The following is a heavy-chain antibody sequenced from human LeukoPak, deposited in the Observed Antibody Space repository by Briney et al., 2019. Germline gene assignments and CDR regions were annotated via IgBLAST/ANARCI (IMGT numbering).Heavy chain of an antibody. V-gene: IGHV3-23*01. CDR1: GFTFSSYG. Sequence: GGSLRLSCAASGFTFSSYGMSWVRQAPGKGLEWVSAISGSGERTYYADSVKGRFTISRDNSKNTLYLQMNSLRAEDTAVSYCAKDRGMISDYWGQGILVTVSS. J-gene: IGHJ4*02. CDR3: AKDRGMISDY. D-gene: IGHD3/OR15-3a*01. CDR2: ISGSGERT.